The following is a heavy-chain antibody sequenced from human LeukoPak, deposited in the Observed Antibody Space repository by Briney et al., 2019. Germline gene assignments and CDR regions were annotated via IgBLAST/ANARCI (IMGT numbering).Heavy chain of an antibody. J-gene: IGHJ4*02. V-gene: IGHV3-21*01. Sequence: PGGSLRLSCAASGFTFSSYSMNWVRQAPGKGLEWVSSISSSSSYIYYADSVKGRFTISRDNAKNSLYLQMNSLRAEDMAVYYCAKDRSAYGDYESIFDYWGQGTLVTVSS. CDR2: ISSSSSYI. CDR1: GFTFSSYS. D-gene: IGHD4-17*01. CDR3: AKDRSAYGDYESIFDY.